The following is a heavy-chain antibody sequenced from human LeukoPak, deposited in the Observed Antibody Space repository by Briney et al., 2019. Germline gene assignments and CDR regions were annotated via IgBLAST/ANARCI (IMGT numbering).Heavy chain of an antibody. CDR1: GFTFSSYA. Sequence: GGSLRLSCAASGFTFSSYAMDWVRQAPGKGLEWVAVISYDGSNKYYADSVKGRFTISRDNSKNTLYLQMNSLRAEDTAVYYCARERFSSGLDYWGQGTLVTVSS. D-gene: IGHD6-19*01. V-gene: IGHV3-30-3*01. CDR3: ARERFSSGLDY. J-gene: IGHJ4*02. CDR2: ISYDGSNK.